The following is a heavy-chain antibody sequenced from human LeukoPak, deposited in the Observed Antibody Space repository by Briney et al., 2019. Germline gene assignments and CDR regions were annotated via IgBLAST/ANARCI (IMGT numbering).Heavy chain of an antibody. Sequence: GESPKISCKGSGYKFNAYWIAWVRQMPGKGLEWMGIIYPDDSDTRYSPSFQGQVTISADKSVSIAYLQWSSLKASDTAMYYCARPNITSYYDSRGYDAFDVWGQGTMVIVSS. D-gene: IGHD3-22*01. CDR2: IYPDDSDT. CDR3: ARPNITSYYDSRGYDAFDV. J-gene: IGHJ3*01. V-gene: IGHV5-51*01. CDR1: GYKFNAYW.